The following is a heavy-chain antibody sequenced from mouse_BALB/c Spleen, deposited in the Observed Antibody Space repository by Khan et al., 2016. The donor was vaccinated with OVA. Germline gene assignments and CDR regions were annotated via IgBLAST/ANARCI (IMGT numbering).Heavy chain of an antibody. CDR1: GFTFTSYW. CDR3: ARGGYGSLAY. Sequence: QVQLQQPGAELVKPGASVKLSCKASGFTFTSYWMHWMKQRPGQGLDWIGYINPSDGRPHFNEKFRSKATLPVDKSSSTAYMQLTRRTPADSAVYYCARGGYGSLAYWGQGTLVTVSA. CDR2: INPSDGRP. V-gene: IGHV1S81*02. D-gene: IGHD2-2*01. J-gene: IGHJ3*01.